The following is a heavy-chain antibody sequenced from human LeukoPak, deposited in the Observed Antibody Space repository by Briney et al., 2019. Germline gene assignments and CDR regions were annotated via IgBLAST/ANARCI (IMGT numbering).Heavy chain of an antibody. D-gene: IGHD6-13*01. CDR2: ISSSSSYI. CDR3: ARDLGWYSSSWYKDY. CDR1: GFTFGSYS. V-gene: IGHV3-21*01. Sequence: GGSLRLSCAASGFTFGSYSMNWVRQAPGKGLEWVSSISSSSSYIYYADSVKGRFTISRDNAKNSLYLQMNSLRAEDTAVYYCARDLGWYSSSWYKDYWGQGTLVTVSS. J-gene: IGHJ4*02.